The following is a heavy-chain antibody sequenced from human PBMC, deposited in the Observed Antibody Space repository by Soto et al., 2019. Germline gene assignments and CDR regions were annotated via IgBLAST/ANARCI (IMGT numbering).Heavy chain of an antibody. CDR1: GFTFSSYG. CDR2: ISYDGSNK. V-gene: IGHV3-30*03. J-gene: IGHJ4*02. Sequence: QVQLVESGGGVVQPGRSLRLSCAASGFTFSSYGMHWVRQAPGKGLEWVAVISYDGSNKYYADSVKGRCTISRDNSKNTLYLQMNRLRAEVTAVYYCAPLTADAYGDLDYWGQGTLVTVSS. CDR3: APLTADAYGDLDY. D-gene: IGHD4-17*01.